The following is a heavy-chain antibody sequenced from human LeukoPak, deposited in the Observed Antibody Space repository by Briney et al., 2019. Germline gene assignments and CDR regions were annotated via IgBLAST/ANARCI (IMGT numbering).Heavy chain of an antibody. CDR3: ASQRSFNY. J-gene: IGHJ4*02. D-gene: IGHD1-26*01. CDR2: IYSGGGT. CDR1: GFTVSSNY. Sequence: PGGSLRLSCVASGFTVSSNYMSWVRQAPGKGLEWVSVIYSGGGTYYADSVRGRFTISRDNSKNTVYLQMNSLRAEDTAVYFCASQRSFNYWGQGTLVTVSS. V-gene: IGHV3-53*01.